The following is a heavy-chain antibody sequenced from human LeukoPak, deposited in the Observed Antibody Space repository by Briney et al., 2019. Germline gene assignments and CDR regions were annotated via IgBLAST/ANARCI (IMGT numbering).Heavy chain of an antibody. D-gene: IGHD2-8*01. CDR2: ISTSGST. J-gene: IGHJ5*02. Sequence: SETLSLTCTVSGGSFSRYYWSWIRQPAGKGLEWIGHISTSGSTNYNPSLKSRVTISVDTSKNQFSLKLSSVTAADTAVYYCARHRYCTNGVCYLVPRAFDPWGQGTLVTVSS. CDR1: GGSFSRYY. V-gene: IGHV4-4*08. CDR3: ARHRYCTNGVCYLVPRAFDP.